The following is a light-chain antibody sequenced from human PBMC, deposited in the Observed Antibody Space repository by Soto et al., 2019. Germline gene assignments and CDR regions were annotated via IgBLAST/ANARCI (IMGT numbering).Light chain of an antibody. V-gene: IGKV3-20*01. CDR2: GAS. CDR1: QSVSSSY. CDR3: QQYGSSPPVT. J-gene: IGKJ5*01. Sequence: DSVLTQSPGTLSLSPGERATLSCRASQSVSSSYLAWYQQKPCQAPWLLIYGASSRATGIPDRFSGSGSGTDFTLTISRLEPEDVAVYYCQQYGSSPPVTFGQGTRLEIK.